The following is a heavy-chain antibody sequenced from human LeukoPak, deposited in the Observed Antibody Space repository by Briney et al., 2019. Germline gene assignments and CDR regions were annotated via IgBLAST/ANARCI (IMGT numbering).Heavy chain of an antibody. Sequence: GGSLTLSSAASGLTFSSYEMNWVRQAPGKGLEWVSYIGPSGVNIYYADSVRGRFTISRDNAKSSVYLQMNSLTAEDTAIYYCATLYGRDYWGQGTPGTVSS. V-gene: IGHV3-48*03. J-gene: IGHJ4*02. CDR3: ATLYGRDY. D-gene: IGHD4-17*01. CDR1: GLTFSSYE. CDR2: IGPSGVNI.